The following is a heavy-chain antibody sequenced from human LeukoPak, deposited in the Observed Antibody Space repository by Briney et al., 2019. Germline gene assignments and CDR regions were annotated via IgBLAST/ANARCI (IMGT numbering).Heavy chain of an antibody. CDR2: ISSSSSYI. Sequence: PGGSLRLSCAASGFTFRSYNMNWVRQAPGKRPEWVSSISSSSSYIYYADSMKGRFTISRDNAKNSLYLQMNSLRAEDTALYYCARGASRADYWGQGTVVRVSS. CDR1: GFTFRSYN. CDR3: ARGASRADY. J-gene: IGHJ4*02. V-gene: IGHV3-21*01.